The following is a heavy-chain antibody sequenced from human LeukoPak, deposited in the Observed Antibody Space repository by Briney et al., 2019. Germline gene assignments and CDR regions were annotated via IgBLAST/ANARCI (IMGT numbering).Heavy chain of an antibody. D-gene: IGHD1-26*01. CDR2: INPNSGGT. CDR1: GYTFTGYY. J-gene: IGHJ4*02. Sequence: ASVKVSCKASGYTFTGYYMHWVRQAPGRGLEWMGWINPNSGGTNYAQKFQGRVTMTRDTSISTAYMELSRLRSDDTAVYYCASLSPRIVGATIVDHWGQGTLVTVSS. V-gene: IGHV1-2*02. CDR3: ASLSPRIVGATIVDH.